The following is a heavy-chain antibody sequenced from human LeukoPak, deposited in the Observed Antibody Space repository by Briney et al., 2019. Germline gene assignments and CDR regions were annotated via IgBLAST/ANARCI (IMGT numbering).Heavy chain of an antibody. V-gene: IGHV1-2*02. CDR1: GYTFSGYY. Sequence: ASVKVSCKASGYTFSGYYIHWVRQAPGQGLEWMGWINPNSGGTNYAQKFQGRVTMTRDTSISTVYMEMSRLRYDDTAVYYCARPYFQWELRYWGQGTLVTVSS. CDR2: INPNSGGT. D-gene: IGHD1-26*01. CDR3: ARPYFQWELRY. J-gene: IGHJ4*02.